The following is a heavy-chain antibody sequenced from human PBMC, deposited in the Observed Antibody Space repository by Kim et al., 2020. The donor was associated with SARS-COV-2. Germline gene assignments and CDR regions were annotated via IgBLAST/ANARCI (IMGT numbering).Heavy chain of an antibody. J-gene: IGHJ6*02. Sequence: GGSLRLSCAASGFTFSSYAMSWVRQAPGKGLEWVSAISGSGGSTYYADSVKGRFTISRDNSKNTLYLQMNSLRAEDTAVYYCAKRLLVVVPAAIYYGMDVWGQGTTVTVSS. V-gene: IGHV3-23*01. CDR3: AKRLLVVVPAAIYYGMDV. D-gene: IGHD2-2*01. CDR1: GFTFSSYA. CDR2: ISGSGGST.